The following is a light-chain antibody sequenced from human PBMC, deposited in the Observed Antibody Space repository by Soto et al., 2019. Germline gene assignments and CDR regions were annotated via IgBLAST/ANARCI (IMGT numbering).Light chain of an antibody. J-gene: IGLJ2*01. CDR2: EVS. CDR1: SSDVGGYNY. V-gene: IGLV2-8*01. CDR3: SSYAGSKSDVV. Sequence: QSALTQPPSASGSPGQSVTISCTGTSSDVGGYNYVSWYQQHPGKAPKLMIYEVSKRPSGVPDRFSGSKSGNTASLTVSGLQAEDEADYYCSSYAGSKSDVVFGGWTKVTVL.